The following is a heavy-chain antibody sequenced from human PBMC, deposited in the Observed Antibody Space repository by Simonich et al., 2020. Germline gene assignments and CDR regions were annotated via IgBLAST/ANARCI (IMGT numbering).Heavy chain of an antibody. D-gene: IGHD1-26*01. CDR2: INPNRGGT. J-gene: IGHJ6*03. Sequence: QVQLVQSGAEVKKPGASVKVSCKASGYTFTGYYMHWVRQAPGQGLERMGGINPNRGGTNYAQKFQGRVPMTRDTSISTAYMELSRLRSDDTAVYYCARDLRGSYYYYYYMDVWGKGTTVTVSS. V-gene: IGHV1-2*02. CDR1: GYTFTGYY. CDR3: ARDLRGSYYYYYYMDV.